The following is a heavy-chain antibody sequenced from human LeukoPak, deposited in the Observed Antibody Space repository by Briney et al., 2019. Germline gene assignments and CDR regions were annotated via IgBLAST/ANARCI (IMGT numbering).Heavy chain of an antibody. J-gene: IGHJ4*02. CDR1: GFTFSSYA. Sequence: PGGSLRLSCAASGFTFSSYAMHWVRQAPGKGLEYVSAISSNGGSTYYANSVKGRFTISRDNSKNTLYLQMGSLRAEDMAVYYCARAADYDSRPSPFDYWGQGTLVTVSS. V-gene: IGHV3-64*01. CDR3: ARAADYDSRPSPFDY. D-gene: IGHD5-12*01. CDR2: ISSNGGST.